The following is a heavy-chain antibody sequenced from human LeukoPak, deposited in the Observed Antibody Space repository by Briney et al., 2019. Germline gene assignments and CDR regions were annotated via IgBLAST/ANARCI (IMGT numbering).Heavy chain of an antibody. V-gene: IGHV3-33*06. Sequence: GGSLRLSCAASGFTFSGYGMHWVRQAPDKGLEWVAVIWYDGSNKYYADSVKGRFTISRDNSKNTLYLQMNSPRAEDTAVYYCAKDWGYTTMVSYYFDYWGQGALVTVSS. CDR2: IWYDGSNK. CDR3: AKDWGYTTMVSYYFDY. CDR1: GFTFSGYG. J-gene: IGHJ4*02. D-gene: IGHD5-18*01.